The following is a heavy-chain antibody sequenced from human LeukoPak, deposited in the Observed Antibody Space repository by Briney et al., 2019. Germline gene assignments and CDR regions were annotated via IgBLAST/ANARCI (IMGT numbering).Heavy chain of an antibody. Sequence: PSETLSLTCTVSGGSITMYYWTWIRQPPGKGLEWIGYVDHTGSTKFNPSLNGRVNISRDTSNNFFSLRLRSVTAADTAVYFCARGRVSSSTWYSTYYYFFYMDFWGKGTTVTVSS. D-gene: IGHD4-11*01. J-gene: IGHJ6*03. CDR2: VDHTGST. CDR3: ARGRVSSSTWYSTYYYFFYMDF. V-gene: IGHV4-59*01. CDR1: GGSITMYY.